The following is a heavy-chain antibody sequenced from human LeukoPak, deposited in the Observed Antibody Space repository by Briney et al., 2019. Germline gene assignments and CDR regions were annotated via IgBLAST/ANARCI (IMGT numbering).Heavy chain of an antibody. CDR2: LYSTGST. J-gene: IGHJ4*02. V-gene: IGHV4-39*01. CDR3: ARGIMGEFDY. Sequence: PSETLSLTCTVSGASISSSSYYWGWIRQSPGKGLEWIGSLYSTGSTYYNPSLNNRATLSVDTSENQFSLRLTSVTARDTAMYYCARGIMGEFDYWGQGTLVTVSS. CDR1: GASISSSSYY. D-gene: IGHD1-26*01.